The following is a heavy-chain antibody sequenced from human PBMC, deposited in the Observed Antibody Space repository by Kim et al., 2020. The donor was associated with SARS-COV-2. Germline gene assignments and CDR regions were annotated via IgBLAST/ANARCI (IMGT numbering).Heavy chain of an antibody. D-gene: IGHD3-16*02. J-gene: IGHJ4*02. V-gene: IGHV5-51*01. CDR3: ARLVADSAPFDY. Sequence: YSPAFRSPVTNSADKSISTAYLKWSSLKASDTAMYYCARLVADSAPFDYWGQGTLVTVSS.